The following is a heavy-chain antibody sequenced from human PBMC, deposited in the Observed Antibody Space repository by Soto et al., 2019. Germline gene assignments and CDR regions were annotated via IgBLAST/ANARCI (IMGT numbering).Heavy chain of an antibody. D-gene: IGHD2-15*01. CDR2: IITIFGTA. CDR3: ARDYCSGGSCYYTEGGAGSWFDP. Sequence: QVQLVQSGAEVKKPGSSVKVSCKASGGTFSSYAISWVRQAPGQGLEWMGGIITIFGTANYAQKFQGRVTITADESTSTAYMELSSLRSEDTAVYYCARDYCSGGSCYYTEGGAGSWFDPWGQGTLVTVSS. CDR1: GGTFSSYA. J-gene: IGHJ5*02. V-gene: IGHV1-69*01.